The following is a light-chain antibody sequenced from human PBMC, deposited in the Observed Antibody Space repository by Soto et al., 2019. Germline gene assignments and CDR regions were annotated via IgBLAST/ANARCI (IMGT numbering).Light chain of an antibody. CDR3: QQFNNWPRT. V-gene: IGKV1D-13*01. CDR2: DAS. CDR1: QGIGNA. Sequence: AAQLTQSPSSLSASVGDRVTISCRASQGIGNALAWYQQKPGKAPKVLIYDASSLKSGVPSRFSGSGSGTDFTLTISSLQPEDFATYYCQQFNNWPRTFGQGTKVDI. J-gene: IGKJ1*01.